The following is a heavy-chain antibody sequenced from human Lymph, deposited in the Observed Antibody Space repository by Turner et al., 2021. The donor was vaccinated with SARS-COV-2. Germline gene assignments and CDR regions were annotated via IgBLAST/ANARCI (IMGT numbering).Heavy chain of an antibody. D-gene: IGHD1-26*01. V-gene: IGHV3-9*01. Sequence: VQLVESGGGLVQPGRSLRRSCAASGFTFDDYAMHWVRQAPGKGLEWVSGINWSGGSIAYADSVKGRFTISRDNPKNSLYLQMNSLRAEDTALYYCAKDLAGTYYSSLDYWGQGTLVTVSS. CDR1: GFTFDDYA. J-gene: IGHJ4*02. CDR3: AKDLAGTYYSSLDY. CDR2: INWSGGSI.